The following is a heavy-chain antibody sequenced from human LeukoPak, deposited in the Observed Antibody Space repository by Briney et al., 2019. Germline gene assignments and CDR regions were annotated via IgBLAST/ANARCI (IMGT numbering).Heavy chain of an antibody. CDR3: AKEWGSGWSSFDY. D-gene: IGHD6-19*01. CDR1: GFTFSSYG. V-gene: IGHV3-30*18. CDR2: ISYDGSNK. J-gene: IGHJ4*02. Sequence: GGSLRLSCAASGFTFSSYGMHWVRQAPGKGLEWVAVISYDGSNKYYADSVKGRFTISRDNSKNTLYLRMNSLRAEDTAVYYCAKEWGSGWSSFDYWGQGTLVTVSS.